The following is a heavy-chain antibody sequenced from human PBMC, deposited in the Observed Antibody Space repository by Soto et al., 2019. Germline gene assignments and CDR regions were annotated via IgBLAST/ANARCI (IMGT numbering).Heavy chain of an antibody. CDR3: ARAPPSIDAFDI. J-gene: IGHJ3*02. V-gene: IGHV1-69*13. CDR1: GGTFSSYA. Sequence: SVKVSSKASGGTFSSYAISWVRQAPAQGLEWMGGVIPIFGTANYAQKFQGRVPITADESTSTAYMELSSQRSEDTAVHYCARAPPSIDAFDIWGQGTMVTVSS. CDR2: VIPIFGTA.